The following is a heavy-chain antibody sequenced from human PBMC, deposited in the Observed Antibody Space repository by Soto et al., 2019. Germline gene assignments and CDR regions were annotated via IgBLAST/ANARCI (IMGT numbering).Heavy chain of an antibody. CDR1: GFTFSSYG. CDR3: ARGWSIAARRGAYYFDY. Sequence: PGGSLRLSCAASGFTFSSYGMHWVRQAPGKGLEWVAVIWYDGSNKYYADSVKGRFTISRDNSKNTLYLQMNSLRAEDTAVYYCARGWSIAARRGAYYFDYWGQGTLVTVSS. J-gene: IGHJ4*02. V-gene: IGHV3-33*01. CDR2: IWYDGSNK. D-gene: IGHD6-6*01.